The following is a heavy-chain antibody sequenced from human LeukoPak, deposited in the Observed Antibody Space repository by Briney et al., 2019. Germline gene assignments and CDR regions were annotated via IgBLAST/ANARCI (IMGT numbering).Heavy chain of an antibody. J-gene: IGHJ4*01. D-gene: IGHD5-18*01. CDR2: INPNRGDT. Sequence: ASVKVSCKASGYTLTVYYIHWVRQAPGQGLEWMGRINPNRGDTNFAQKFQGRVTMTRDTSISTAYMDLSGLRPDDTAVYYCAREGSGYTYGRGSYFDYWGHGILVTVSS. CDR1: GYTLTVYY. CDR3: AREGSGYTYGRGSYFDY. V-gene: IGHV1-2*06.